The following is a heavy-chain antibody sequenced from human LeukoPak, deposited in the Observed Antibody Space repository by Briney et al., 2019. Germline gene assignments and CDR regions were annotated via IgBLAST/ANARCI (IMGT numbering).Heavy chain of an antibody. CDR2: IIPIFGTA. V-gene: IGHV1-69*13. D-gene: IGHD3-3*01. Sequence: ASVKVSCKASVGTFSSYAISWVRQAPGQGLEWMGGIIPIFGTANYAQKFQGRVTITADESTSTAYMELSSLRSEDTAVYYCARGHPGLLRFLEWSQNWFDPWGQGTLVTVSS. J-gene: IGHJ5*02. CDR3: ARGHPGLLRFLEWSQNWFDP. CDR1: VGTFSSYA.